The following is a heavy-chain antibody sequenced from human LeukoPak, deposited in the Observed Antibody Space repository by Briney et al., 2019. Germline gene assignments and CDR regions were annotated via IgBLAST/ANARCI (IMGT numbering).Heavy chain of an antibody. Sequence: GASVKVSCKASGGTFSSYAISWVRQAPGQGLEWMGRIIPIFGTANYAQKFQGRVTITTDESTSTAYMELSSLRSEDTAVHYCARDRYGYGYFDYWGQGTLVTVSS. D-gene: IGHD5-18*01. CDR2: IIPIFGTA. CDR3: ARDRYGYGYFDY. V-gene: IGHV1-69*05. CDR1: GGTFSSYA. J-gene: IGHJ4*02.